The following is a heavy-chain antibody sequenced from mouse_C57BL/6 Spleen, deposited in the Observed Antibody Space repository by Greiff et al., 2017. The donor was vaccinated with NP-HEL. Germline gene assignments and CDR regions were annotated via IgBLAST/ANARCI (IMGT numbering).Heavy chain of an antibody. CDR1: GYSITSGYY. Sequence: DVQLQESGPGLVKPSQSLSLTCSVTGYSITSGYYWNWIRQFPGNKLEWMGYISYDGSNNYNPSLKNRISITRDTSKNQFFLKLNSVTTEDTATYYCARRDIGYDAAWFAYWGQGTLVTVSA. J-gene: IGHJ3*01. CDR3: ARRDIGYDAAWFAY. V-gene: IGHV3-6*01. CDR2: ISYDGSN. D-gene: IGHD2-14*01.